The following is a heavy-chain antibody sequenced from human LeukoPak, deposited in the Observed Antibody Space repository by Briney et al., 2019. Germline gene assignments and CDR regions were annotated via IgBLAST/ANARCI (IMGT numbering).Heavy chain of an antibody. D-gene: IGHD6-6*01. J-gene: IGHJ6*03. CDR3: ARDTGQLAHYYYYYMDV. CDR2: IIPIFGTA. V-gene: IGHV1-69*05. CDR1: GGTFSSYA. Sequence: ASVTVSCTASGGTFSSYAISWVRQAPGQGLEWMGGIIPIFGTANYAQKFQGRVTITTDESTSTAYMELSSLRSEDTAVYYCARDTGQLAHYYYYYMDVWGKGTTVTVSS.